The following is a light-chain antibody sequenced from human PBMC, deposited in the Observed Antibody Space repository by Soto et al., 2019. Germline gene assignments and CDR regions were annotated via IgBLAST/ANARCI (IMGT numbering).Light chain of an antibody. CDR1: QYITIY. V-gene: IGKV3-11*01. Sequence: EIVLTQSPATLSLSQGDRATLSCRASQYITIYLAWYQQKPGQAPRLLIYDASNRATGIPASFSGSGSATDFTLPISSLQTQDFAAYYCQQRSNWPTITFGHGTRLEIK. J-gene: IGKJ5*01. CDR2: DAS. CDR3: QQRSNWPTIT.